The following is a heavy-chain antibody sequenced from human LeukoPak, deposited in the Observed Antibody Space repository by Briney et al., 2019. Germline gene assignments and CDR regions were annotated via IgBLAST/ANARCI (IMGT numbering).Heavy chain of an antibody. CDR1: GFTFSNYS. D-gene: IGHD2-2*01. CDR2: ISSSSNYI. V-gene: IGHV3-21*01. J-gene: IGHJ3*02. Sequence: PGGSLRLSCAASGFTFSNYSMNWVRQAPGKGLEWVSSISSSSNYIYYADSVKGRFTISRDNAENSLYLQMNSLRAEDTAVYYCASDCSSTSCSSPDAFDIWGQGTMVTVSS. CDR3: ASDCSSTSCSSPDAFDI.